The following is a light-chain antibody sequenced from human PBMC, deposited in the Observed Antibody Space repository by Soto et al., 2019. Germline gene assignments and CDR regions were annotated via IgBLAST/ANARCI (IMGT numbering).Light chain of an antibody. CDR2: KAS. J-gene: IGKJ1*01. CDR3: HQYHNFPRT. Sequence: IHLTHAPSTRSASVLDRVTIALLASQSINGWLAWYQQKPGQAPNLLIYKASTLESGVPSRFSGSGSGTEFTLTVSSLQPDDFATYYCHQYHNFPRTFGQGTKVDIK. V-gene: IGKV1-5*03. CDR1: QSINGW.